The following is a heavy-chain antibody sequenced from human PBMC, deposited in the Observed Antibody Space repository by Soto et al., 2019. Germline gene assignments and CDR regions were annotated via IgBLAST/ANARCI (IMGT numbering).Heavy chain of an antibody. Sequence: PSETLSLTCTVSGGSISSSSYYWGWIRQPPGKGLEWIGSIYYSGSTYYNPSLKSRVTISVDTSKNQFSLKLSSVTAADTAVYYCARYLDGYPPYYFDYWGQGTLVTVSS. CDR2: IYYSGST. CDR3: ARYLDGYPPYYFDY. CDR1: GGSISSSSYY. J-gene: IGHJ4*02. V-gene: IGHV4-39*01. D-gene: IGHD3-22*01.